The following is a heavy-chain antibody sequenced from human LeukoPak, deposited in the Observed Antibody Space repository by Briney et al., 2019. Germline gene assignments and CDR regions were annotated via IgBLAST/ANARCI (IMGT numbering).Heavy chain of an antibody. J-gene: IGHJ4*02. CDR3: ATDPIFGIAVAGTATDY. CDR1: GYTLTELS. V-gene: IGHV1-24*01. D-gene: IGHD6-19*01. CDR2: FDPEDGET. Sequence: GSVKVSCKVSGYTLTELSMHWVRQAPGKGLEWMGGFDPEDGETIYAQKFQGRVTMTEDTSTDTAYMELSSLRSEDTAVYYCATDPIFGIAVAGTATDYWGQGTLVTVSS.